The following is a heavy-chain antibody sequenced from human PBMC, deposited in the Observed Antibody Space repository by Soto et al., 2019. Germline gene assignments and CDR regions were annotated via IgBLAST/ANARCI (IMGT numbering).Heavy chain of an antibody. Sequence: GASVKVSCKASGYTFTGYYMHWVRRAPGQGLEWMGWINPNSGGTNYAQKFQGWVTMTRDTSISTAYMELSRLRSDDTAVYYCARGTIVVVPPHSRYYYMDVWGKGTTVTVSS. D-gene: IGHD2-2*01. CDR3: ARGTIVVVPPHSRYYYMDV. CDR1: GYTFTGYY. V-gene: IGHV1-2*04. CDR2: INPNSGGT. J-gene: IGHJ6*03.